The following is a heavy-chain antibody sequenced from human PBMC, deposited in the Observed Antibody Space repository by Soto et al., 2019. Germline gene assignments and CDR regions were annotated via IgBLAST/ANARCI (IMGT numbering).Heavy chain of an antibody. CDR1: GSSFTNYW. Sequence: GDSLKISCKGYGSSFTNYWIGWVRQLPGKGLEWMGSIYPGDSDTRYSPSFQGQVTISADKSITTAYLQWSSLKASDTAMYYCARQGNSSHYYYYFGMDVWGQGTTVTVSS. V-gene: IGHV5-51*01. J-gene: IGHJ6*02. CDR3: ARQGNSSHYYYYFGMDV. D-gene: IGHD4-4*01. CDR2: IYPGDSDT.